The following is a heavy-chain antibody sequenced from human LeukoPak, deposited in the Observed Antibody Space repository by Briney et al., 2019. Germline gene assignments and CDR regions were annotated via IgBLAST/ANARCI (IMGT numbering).Heavy chain of an antibody. Sequence: PGGSLRLSCAASGFTFNNYNMNWVRQAPGKGLEWVSSITSSSTYIYYADSVKGRFTISRDNAKNSLYLEMNSLRSDDTAIYYCARDRDYGTFDYWGQGTLVTVSS. CDR1: GFTFNNYN. V-gene: IGHV3-21*01. CDR3: ARDRDYGTFDY. J-gene: IGHJ4*02. CDR2: ITSSSTYI. D-gene: IGHD4-17*01.